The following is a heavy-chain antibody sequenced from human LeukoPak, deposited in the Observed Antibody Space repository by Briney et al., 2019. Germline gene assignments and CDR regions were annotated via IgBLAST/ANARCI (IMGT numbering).Heavy chain of an antibody. Sequence: SETLSLTCIVSGGSISSYYWSWIRQPAGKGLEWIGRIYTSGSTNYNPSLKSRVTMSVDTSKNQFSLKLSSVTAADTAVYYCAREKAAAGTGWGNYYYYYMDVWGKGTTVTVSS. D-gene: IGHD6-13*01. V-gene: IGHV4-4*07. CDR2: IYTSGST. CDR3: AREKAAAGTGWGNYYYYYMDV. J-gene: IGHJ6*03. CDR1: GGSISSYY.